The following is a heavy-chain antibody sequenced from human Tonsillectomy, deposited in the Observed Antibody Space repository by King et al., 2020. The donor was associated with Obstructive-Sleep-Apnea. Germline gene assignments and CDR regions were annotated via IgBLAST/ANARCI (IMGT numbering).Heavy chain of an antibody. CDR2: IYYSGGT. CDR3: ARGGGSPPFDY. V-gene: IGHV4-59*01. J-gene: IGHJ4*02. CDR1: CCSLTSYY. D-gene: IGHD1-26*01. Sequence: QLQESGPGLVKPSETLSLTCTGSCCSLTSYYLSLIRQPPGEGPEWGWYIYYSGGTNYNPPPQSRVTISVDTSKNQFSLRLCSVTAADTAVFYCARGGGSPPFDYWGQGTLVTVSS.